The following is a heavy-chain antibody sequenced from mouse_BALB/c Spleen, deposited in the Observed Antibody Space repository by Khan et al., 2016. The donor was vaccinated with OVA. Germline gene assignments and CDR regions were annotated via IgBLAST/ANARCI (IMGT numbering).Heavy chain of an antibody. D-gene: IGHD2-1*01. J-gene: IGHJ3*01. V-gene: IGHV1S136*01. Sequence: EVQLQESGPELVKPGASVKMSCKASGYTFTSYVMHWVKQKPGLGLEWLGYIYPFNDDTKYNEKFKDKATLTSDKSSSTAYMELSSLTLEDSAVYDDAPVGNCSVSSAYWGQGTLVTVSA. CDR1: GYTFTSYV. CDR2: IYPFNDDT. CDR3: APVGNCSVSSAY.